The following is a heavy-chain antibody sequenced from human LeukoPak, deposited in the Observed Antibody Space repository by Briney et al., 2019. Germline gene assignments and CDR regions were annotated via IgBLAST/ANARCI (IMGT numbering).Heavy chain of an antibody. Sequence: GGSLRLSCAASGFTFSSYGMHWVRQAPGKGLEWVAFIRYDGSNKYYADSVKGRFTISRDNSKNTLYPQMNSLRAEDTAVYYCAKEDIVVVPAAKDYYYYYYMDVWGKGTTVTVSS. CDR3: AKEDIVVVPAAKDYYYYYYMDV. D-gene: IGHD2-2*01. J-gene: IGHJ6*03. V-gene: IGHV3-30*02. CDR1: GFTFSSYG. CDR2: IRYDGSNK.